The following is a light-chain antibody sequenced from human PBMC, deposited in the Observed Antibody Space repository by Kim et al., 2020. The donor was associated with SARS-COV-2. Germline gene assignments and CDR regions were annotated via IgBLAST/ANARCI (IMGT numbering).Light chain of an antibody. CDR1: NIGSKN. CDR3: QVWDSSTRV. J-gene: IGLJ3*02. Sequence: SYELTQPLSVSVALGQTARITCGGNNIGSKNVHWYQQKPGQAPVLVIYRDSNRPSGIPERFSGSNSGNTATLTISRAQAGDEGDYYCQVWDSSTRVFGGGTQRTVL. V-gene: IGLV3-9*01. CDR2: RDS.